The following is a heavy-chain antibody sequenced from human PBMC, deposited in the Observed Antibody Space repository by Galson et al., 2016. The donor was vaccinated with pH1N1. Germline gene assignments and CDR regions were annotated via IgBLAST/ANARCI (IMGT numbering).Heavy chain of an antibody. Sequence: SLRLSCAASGFPFTNYAMSWVRQAPGQGLEWVSTISGSGGDTYYADSLKGRFTISRDNSKNTLYLQMNSLKTEDTAVYYCSTGLLWSSSSDYWGQGTLVTVAS. V-gene: IGHV3-23*01. CDR1: GFPFTNYA. CDR3: STGLLWSSSSDY. CDR2: ISGSGGDT. J-gene: IGHJ4*02. D-gene: IGHD6-6*01.